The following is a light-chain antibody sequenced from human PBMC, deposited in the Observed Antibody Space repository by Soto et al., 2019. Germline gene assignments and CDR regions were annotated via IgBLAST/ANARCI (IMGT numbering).Light chain of an antibody. V-gene: IGLV2-8*01. Sequence: QSVLTQLPSASGAPGQSVTICCTGNSSEVGAYNYFFRYHHHPGKAHKLMIYEVSTPPSGVPDRFTGSKCGNTASLTVSGLQADDEADYCYRSYAGSNNYVFGTGTKV. CDR2: EVS. CDR3: RSYAGSNNYV. CDR1: SSEVGAYNY. J-gene: IGLJ1*01.